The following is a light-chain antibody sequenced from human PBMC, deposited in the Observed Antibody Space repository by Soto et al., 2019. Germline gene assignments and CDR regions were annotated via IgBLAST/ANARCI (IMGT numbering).Light chain of an antibody. J-gene: IGLJ2*01. CDR1: SSDVGGYNY. CDR3: SAYAGSSTWV. CDR2: EVY. Sequence: QSAPTQPPSASGSRGQSVTFSCTGTSSDVGGYNYVSWYQQYPGKAPKLMIYEVYKRHSGVPDRFSGSKSGNTASLTVSGLQPEDEADYYCSAYAGSSTWVFGGGTKLTVL. V-gene: IGLV2-8*01.